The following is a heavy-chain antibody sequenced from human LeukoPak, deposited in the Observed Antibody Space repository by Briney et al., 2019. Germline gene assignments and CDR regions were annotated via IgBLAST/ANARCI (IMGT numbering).Heavy chain of an antibody. V-gene: IGHV5-51*01. CDR1: GYSFTSYW. J-gene: IGHJ4*02. CDR3: ARSGRVYDFWSGYYTHYYFDY. Sequence: GESLKISCKGSGYSFTSYWIGWVRQMPGKRLEWMGIIYPGDSDTRYSPSFQGQVTISADKSISTAYLQWSSLKASDTAMYYCARSGRVYDFWSGYYTHYYFDYWGQGTLVTVSS. CDR2: IYPGDSDT. D-gene: IGHD3-3*01.